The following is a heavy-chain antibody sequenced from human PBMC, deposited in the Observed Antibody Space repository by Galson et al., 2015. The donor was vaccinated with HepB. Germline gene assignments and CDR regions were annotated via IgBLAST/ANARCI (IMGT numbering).Heavy chain of an antibody. CDR2: INHSGST. V-gene: IGHV4-34*01. CDR1: GGSFSGYY. CDR3: ARGRNYYDSSGWGNHIAPARGFKTPTTFDL. J-gene: IGHJ2*01. D-gene: IGHD3-22*01. Sequence: SETLSLTCAVYGGSFSGYYWSWIRQPPGKGLEWIGEINHSGSTNYNPSLKSRVTISVDTSKNQFSLKLSSVTAADTAVYYCARGRNYYDSSGWGNHIAPARGFKTPTTFDLWGRGTLVTVSS.